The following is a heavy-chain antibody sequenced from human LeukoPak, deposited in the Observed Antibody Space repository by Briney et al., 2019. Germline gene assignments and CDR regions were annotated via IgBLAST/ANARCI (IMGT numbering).Heavy chain of an antibody. CDR1: VYRFTGYF. Sequence: SVTVSCKACVYRFTGYFMHWLGQAAARGRAGMGWLNPYNGVTHYAPKFRGRVTMTRDTSIRTTYMELSRLTSDDTAVYLCARGPKVWIQVYHGNGFDNWGQGTLVTVSS. V-gene: IGHV1-2*02. J-gene: IGHJ4*02. D-gene: IGHD5-18*01. CDR2: LNPYNGVT. CDR3: ARGPKVWIQVYHGNGFDN.